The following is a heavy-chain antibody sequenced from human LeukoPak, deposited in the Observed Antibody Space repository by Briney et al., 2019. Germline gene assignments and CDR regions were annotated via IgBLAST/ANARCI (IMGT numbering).Heavy chain of an antibody. J-gene: IGHJ4*02. V-gene: IGHV3-23*01. CDR3: AKGEGSGWIYYFDY. CDR2: ISSSGGST. CDR1: GFTFDDYA. Sequence: GGSLRLSCAASGFTFDDYAMSWVRQAPGKGLEWVSGISSSGGSTYYADSVRGRFTISRDNSKNTLYLQMNSLRAEDTAVYYCAKGEGSGWIYYFDYWGQGTLVTVSS. D-gene: IGHD6-19*01.